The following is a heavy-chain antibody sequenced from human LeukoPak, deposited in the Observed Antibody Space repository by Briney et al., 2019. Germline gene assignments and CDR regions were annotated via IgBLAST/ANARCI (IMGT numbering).Heavy chain of an antibody. J-gene: IGHJ5*02. CDR1: GGSISSYY. CDR3: ARAGGHYSPEWFDP. V-gene: IGHV4-59*01. D-gene: IGHD4-11*01. Sequence: PSETLSLTCTVSGGSISSYYWSWIRQPPGKGLEWIWYIYYSGSTNYNPSLKSRVTISVDTSKNQFSLKLSSVTAADTAVYYCARAGGHYSPEWFDPWGQGTLVTVSS. CDR2: IYYSGST.